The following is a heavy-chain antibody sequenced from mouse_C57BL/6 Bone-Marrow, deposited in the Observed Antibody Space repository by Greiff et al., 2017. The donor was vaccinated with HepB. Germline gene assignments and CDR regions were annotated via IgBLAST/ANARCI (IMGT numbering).Heavy chain of an antibody. V-gene: IGHV1-20*01. J-gene: IGHJ3*01. D-gene: IGHD2-5*01. CDR2: INPYNGDT. Sequence: VQLQQSGPELVKPGDSVKISCKASGYSFTGYFMNWVMQSHGKSLEWIGRINPYNGDTFYNQKFKGKATLTVDKSSSTAHMELRSLTSEDSAVYYCARSRYSNPFAYWGQGTLVTVSA. CDR1: GYSFTGYF. CDR3: ARSRYSNPFAY.